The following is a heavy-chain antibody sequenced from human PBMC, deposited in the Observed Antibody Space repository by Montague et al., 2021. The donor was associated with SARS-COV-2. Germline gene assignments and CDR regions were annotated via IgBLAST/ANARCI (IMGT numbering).Heavy chain of an antibody. Sequence: SLRLSCAASGFTFSSYAIHWVRQAPGKGLEWVAVISYDGSNKYYADSVKGRFTISRDNSKNTLYLQMNSLRAEDTAVYYCARDTAYYDILTGYFPRDPYYYYYYGMDVWGQGTTVTVSS. CDR3: ARDTAYYDILTGYFPRDPYYYYYYGMDV. J-gene: IGHJ6*02. CDR2: ISYDGSNK. CDR1: GFTFSSYA. V-gene: IGHV3-30-3*01. D-gene: IGHD3-9*01.